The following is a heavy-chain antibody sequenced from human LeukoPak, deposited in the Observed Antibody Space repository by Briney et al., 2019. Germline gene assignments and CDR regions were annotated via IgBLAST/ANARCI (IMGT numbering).Heavy chain of an antibody. CDR3: ASDPSYDFWSGYYY. Sequence: SVKVSCKASGGTFSSYAISWVRQAPGQGLEWTGGVIPIFGTANYAQKFQGRVTITTDESTSTAYMELSSLRSEDTAVYYCASDPSYDFWSGYYYWGQGTLVTVSS. V-gene: IGHV1-69*05. J-gene: IGHJ4*02. D-gene: IGHD3/OR15-3a*01. CDR1: GGTFSSYA. CDR2: VIPIFGTA.